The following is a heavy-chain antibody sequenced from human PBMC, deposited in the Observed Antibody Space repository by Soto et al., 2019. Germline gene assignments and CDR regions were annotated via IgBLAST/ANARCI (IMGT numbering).Heavy chain of an antibody. J-gene: IGHJ6*03. Sequence: SETLSLTCTVSGGSISSYYWSWIRQPPGKGLEWIGYIYYSGSTNYNPSLKSGVTISVDTSKNQFSLKLSSVTAADTAVYYCARVPTHYYYMDVWGKGTTVTVSS. V-gene: IGHV4-59*01. CDR2: IYYSGST. CDR1: GGSISSYY. CDR3: ARVPTHYYYMDV.